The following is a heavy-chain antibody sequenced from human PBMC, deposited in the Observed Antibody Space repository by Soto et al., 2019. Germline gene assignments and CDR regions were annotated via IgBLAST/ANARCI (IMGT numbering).Heavy chain of an antibody. J-gene: IGHJ5*02. CDR1: GGSISSGGYY. Sequence: PSETLSLTCTVSGGSISSGGYYWSWIRQHPGKGLEWIGYIYYSGSTYYNPSLKSRVTISVDTSKNQFSLKLSSVTAADTAVYYCARDQHDYGDYEGWFDPWGQGTLVTVSS. D-gene: IGHD4-17*01. V-gene: IGHV4-31*03. CDR3: ARDQHDYGDYEGWFDP. CDR2: IYYSGST.